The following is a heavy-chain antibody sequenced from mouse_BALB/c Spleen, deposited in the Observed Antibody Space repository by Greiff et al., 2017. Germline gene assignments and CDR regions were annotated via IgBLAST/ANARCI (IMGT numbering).Heavy chain of an antibody. CDR1: GYTFTSYW. CDR2: INPSNGRT. D-gene: IGHD3-1*01. J-gene: IGHJ2*01. V-gene: IGHV1S81*02. Sequence: QVQLQQPGAELVKPGASVKLSCKASGYTFTSYWMHWVKQRPGQGLEWIGEINPSNGRTNYNEKFKSKATLTVDKSSSTAYMQLSSLTSEDSAVYYCARWALYYWGQGTTLTVSS. CDR3: ARWALYY.